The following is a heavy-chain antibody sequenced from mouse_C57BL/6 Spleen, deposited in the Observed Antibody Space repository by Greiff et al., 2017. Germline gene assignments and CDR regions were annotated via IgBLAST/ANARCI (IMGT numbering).Heavy chain of an antibody. D-gene: IGHD2-3*01. CDR2: IHPNSGST. CDR1: GYTFTSYW. CDR3: ALYDCYYWDFDV. J-gene: IGHJ1*03. Sequence: QVQLQQPGAELVKPGASVKLSCKASGYTFTSYWMHWVKQRPGPGLEWIGMIHPNSGSTNYNEKFKSKATLTVDKSSSTAYMQLSSLTSEDSAVXDCALYDCYYWDFDVWGTGTTVTVSS. V-gene: IGHV1-64*01.